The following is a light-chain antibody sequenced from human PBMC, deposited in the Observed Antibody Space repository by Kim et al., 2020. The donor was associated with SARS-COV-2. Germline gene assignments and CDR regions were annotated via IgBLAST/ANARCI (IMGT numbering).Light chain of an antibody. CDR2: AAS. V-gene: IGKV1-9*01. J-gene: IGKJ1*01. CDR3: QQLNSYPPT. Sequence: IQLTQSPSSLSASVGDRVTITCRASQGISSYLAWYHQKPGKAPKLLIYAASTLQSGVPSRFSGSGSGTDFTLTISSLQPEDFGTYYCQQLNSYPPTFGQGTKVDIK. CDR1: QGISSY.